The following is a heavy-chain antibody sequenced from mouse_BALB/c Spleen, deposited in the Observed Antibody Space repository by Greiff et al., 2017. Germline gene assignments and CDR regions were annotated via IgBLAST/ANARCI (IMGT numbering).Heavy chain of an antibody. Sequence: VQLQQSGAELVRPGVSVKISCKGSGYTFTDYAMHWVKQSHAKSLEWIGVISTYYGDASYNQKFKGKATMTVDKSSSTAYMELARLTSEDSAIYYCAREEVRRAWFAYWGQGTLVTVSA. V-gene: IGHV1S137*01. CDR1: GYTFTDYA. CDR3: AREEVRRAWFAY. D-gene: IGHD2-14*01. CDR2: ISTYYGDA. J-gene: IGHJ3*01.